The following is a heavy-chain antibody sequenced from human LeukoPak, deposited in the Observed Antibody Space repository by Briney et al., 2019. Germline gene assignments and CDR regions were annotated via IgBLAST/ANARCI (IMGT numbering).Heavy chain of an antibody. V-gene: IGHV4-31*03. CDR2: IYYTGGT. CDR1: GGSISSGGYY. J-gene: IGHJ3*02. CDR3: ARAPGAFDI. Sequence: SETLSLTCTVSGGSISSGGYYWAWIRQHPGKGLEWIGYIYYTGGTHYNPSLKSRLTISVDTSENHFSLKLSSVTAADTAIYFCARAPGAFDIWGQGTMVTLSS.